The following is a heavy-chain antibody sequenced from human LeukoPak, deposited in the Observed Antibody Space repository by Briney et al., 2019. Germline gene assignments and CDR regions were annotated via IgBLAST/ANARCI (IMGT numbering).Heavy chain of an antibody. J-gene: IGHJ4*02. Sequence: GGSLRLSCVGSGFTFRSHAMSWVRQAPEKGLEFVSGIYENGGTTYYADSVKGRFSISRDNSKNTLYLQMNSLRAEDTAVYYCAKPGNWGQGTLVTVSS. CDR2: IYENGGTT. V-gene: IGHV3-23*01. CDR3: AKPGN. CDR1: GFTFRSHA.